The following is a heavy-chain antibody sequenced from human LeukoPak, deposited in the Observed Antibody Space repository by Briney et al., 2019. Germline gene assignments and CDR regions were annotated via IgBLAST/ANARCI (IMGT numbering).Heavy chain of an antibody. J-gene: IGHJ3*02. CDR1: GYSFTSYW. CDR2: IYPGDSDT. V-gene: IGHV5-51*01. Sequence: PGESLKISCKGSGYSFTSYWIGWVRQMPGKGLEWMGIIYPGDSDTRYSPSFQGQVTISADKSITTAYPQWSRLKASDTAMYYSAEQGASAFDNRGQGEMVTGSS. CDR3: AEQGASAFDN. D-gene: IGHD3-16*01.